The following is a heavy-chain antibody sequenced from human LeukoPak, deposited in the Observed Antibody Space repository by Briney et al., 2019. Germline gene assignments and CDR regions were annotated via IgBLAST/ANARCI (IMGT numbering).Heavy chain of an antibody. CDR1: GGSISSGGYY. Sequence: PSQTLSLTCTVSGGSISSGGYYWSWIRQHPGKGLEWIGYIYYSGSTYYNPSLKSRVTISVDTSKNQFSLKLSSVTAADTAVYYCARALYSSSWPFDHWGQGTLVTVSS. CDR3: ARALYSSSWPFDH. CDR2: IYYSGST. J-gene: IGHJ4*02. D-gene: IGHD6-13*01. V-gene: IGHV4-31*03.